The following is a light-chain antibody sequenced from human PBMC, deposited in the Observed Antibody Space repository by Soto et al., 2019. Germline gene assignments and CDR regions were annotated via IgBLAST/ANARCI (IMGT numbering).Light chain of an antibody. V-gene: IGKV3-20*01. CDR3: QQYGASPWT. Sequence: EVELTQSPGTLSFSPGERSTLSCRASQSVSSSHLAWYQQKRGQAPRLLIYDTSTRATGIPDRFSGSGSGTDFTLTISRLEPEDFAVYHCQQYGASPWTFGQGTKV. CDR1: QSVSSSH. CDR2: DTS. J-gene: IGKJ1*01.